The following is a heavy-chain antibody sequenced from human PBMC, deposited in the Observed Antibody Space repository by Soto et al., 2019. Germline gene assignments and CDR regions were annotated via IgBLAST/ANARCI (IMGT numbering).Heavy chain of an antibody. CDR3: ARSAILRTLLGAFDI. CDR1: GGTCSSYA. V-gene: IGHV1-69*13. J-gene: IGHJ3*02. D-gene: IGHD2-15*01. Sequence: SVNVSCQASGGTCSSYAISWVRQAPGQGLEWMGGIIPIFGTANYAQKFQGRVTITADESTSTAYMELSSLRSEDTAVYYCARSAILRTLLGAFDIWGQGTMVTVS. CDR2: IIPIFGTA.